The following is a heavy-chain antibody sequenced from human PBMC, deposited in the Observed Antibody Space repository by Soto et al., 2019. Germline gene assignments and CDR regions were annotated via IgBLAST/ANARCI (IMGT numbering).Heavy chain of an antibody. CDR3: ARVVRGVVNWFDP. D-gene: IGHD3-10*01. J-gene: IGHJ5*02. CDR1: GDTFTNFG. CDR2: IATYNSNR. Sequence: HLVQSGPEVKKPGASITVSCTTSGDTFTNFGLSWVRQAPGQGLEWMGWIATYNSNRNYAQKFPGRLTLTTDTSTSTADMELKKLGYDDTAVYYCARVVRGVVNWFDPWGQGTLVTVSS. V-gene: IGHV1-18*01.